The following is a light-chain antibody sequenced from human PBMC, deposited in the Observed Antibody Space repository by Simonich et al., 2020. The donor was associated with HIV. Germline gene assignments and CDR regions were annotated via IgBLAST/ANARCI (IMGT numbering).Light chain of an antibody. V-gene: IGLV2-14*03. CDR1: SSAVGTYNY. J-gene: IGLJ3*02. CDR3: SSYTTSSTWV. Sequence: QSALTQPASVSGSPGQSITISCTGTSSAVGTYNYVSWYQQHPGKAPQLIIYDVNKRPSGASDRFSGSRSANTASLTISGLQAEDEADYHCSSYTTSSTWVFGGGTKLTVL. CDR2: DVN.